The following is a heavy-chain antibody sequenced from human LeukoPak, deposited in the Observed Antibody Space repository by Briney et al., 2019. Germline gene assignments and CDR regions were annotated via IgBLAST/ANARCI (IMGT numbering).Heavy chain of an antibody. CDR3: ARDPSNSVGGGSSWYGWFDP. J-gene: IGHJ5*02. V-gene: IGHV3-21*01. CDR2: ISSSSSYI. D-gene: IGHD6-13*01. Sequence: NPGGSLRLSCAASGFTFSSYDMHWVRQAPGKGLEWVSSISSSSSYIYYADSVKGRFTISRNNAKNSLYLQMNSLRAEDTAVYYCARDPSNSVGGGSSWYGWFDPWGQGTLVTVSS. CDR1: GFTFSSYD.